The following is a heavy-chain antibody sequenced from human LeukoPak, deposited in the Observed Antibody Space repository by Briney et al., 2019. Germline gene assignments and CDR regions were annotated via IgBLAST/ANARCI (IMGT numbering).Heavy chain of an antibody. Sequence: AVNVSFKGSGGTFISYASSGVGQAPGQGGEGLGRIIPILGIANYAQKFQGRVTITADKSTSTAYMELSSLRSEDTAVYYCARGQYSSSWFADYWGQGTLVTVSS. J-gene: IGHJ4*02. CDR3: ARGQYSSSWFADY. CDR1: GGTFISYA. D-gene: IGHD6-13*01. V-gene: IGHV1-69*04. CDR2: IIPILGIA.